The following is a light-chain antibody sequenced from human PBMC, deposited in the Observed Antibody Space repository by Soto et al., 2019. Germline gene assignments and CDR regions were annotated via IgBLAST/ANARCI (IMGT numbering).Light chain of an antibody. CDR3: LLSYNGVRV. CDR2: HTT. Sequence: QAVVTQEPSVTVSPGGTVTLTCGSSTGAVTSGHYPYWFQQKPGQAPGTLIYHTTNKYSWTPARFSGSLLGGKAALTLSGAQPEDEAEYYCLLSYNGVRVFGGGTKVTVL. J-gene: IGLJ2*01. V-gene: IGLV7-46*01. CDR1: TGAVTSGHY.